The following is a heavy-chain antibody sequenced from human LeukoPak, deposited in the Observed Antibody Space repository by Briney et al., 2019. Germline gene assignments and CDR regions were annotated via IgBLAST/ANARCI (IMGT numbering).Heavy chain of an antibody. J-gene: IGHJ4*02. Sequence: KPGGSLRLSCAASGFNFSSYSMNWVRQAPGKGLEWVSSISSSSSYIYYADSVKGRFTISRDSAKNSLYLQMNSLRAEDTALYYCARGPTGSSWYVWVDYWGQGTLVTVSS. V-gene: IGHV3-21*01. CDR3: ARGPTGSSWYVWVDY. CDR1: GFNFSSYS. D-gene: IGHD6-13*01. CDR2: ISSSSSYI.